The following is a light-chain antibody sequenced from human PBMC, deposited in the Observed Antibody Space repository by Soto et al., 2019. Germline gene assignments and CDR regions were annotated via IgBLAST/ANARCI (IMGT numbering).Light chain of an antibody. Sequence: QSVLSQPPSASGSPGQSVTISCTGTSSDVGGYNYVSWYQQDPGKAPKLMIYEVNKRPSGVPDRFSGSKSGNTASLTVSGLQPEDDSDYYCSSYAGSNNVVFGGGTKVTVL. J-gene: IGLJ2*01. CDR2: EVN. CDR1: SSDVGGYNY. V-gene: IGLV2-8*01. CDR3: SSYAGSNNVV.